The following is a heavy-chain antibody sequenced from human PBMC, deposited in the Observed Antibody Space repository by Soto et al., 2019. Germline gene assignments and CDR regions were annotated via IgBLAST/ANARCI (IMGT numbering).Heavy chain of an antibody. CDR1: GFTFSSCS. V-gene: IGHV3-21*01. J-gene: IGHJ4*02. D-gene: IGHD2-21*02. CDR2: ISSSSSYI. CDR3: ARDHPDCGGDCYYY. Sequence: PWGSLRLSCAASGFTFSSCSINFFRHAPLKGLEWVSSISSSSSYIYYADSVKGRFTISRDNAKNSLYLQMNSLRAEDTAVYYCARDHPDCGGDCYYYWGQGTLVTVSS.